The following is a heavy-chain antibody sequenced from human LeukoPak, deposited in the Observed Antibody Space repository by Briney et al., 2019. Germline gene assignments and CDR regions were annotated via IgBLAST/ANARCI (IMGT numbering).Heavy chain of an antibody. Sequence: ASVNVSCKASGYTFTSYFISWVRQVPGQGRGGMGWISAYKGNTNYEQNPQRRVTMTTDTSQSTAYMEMRSLRSHDTAVYYCARDGGIIVGDIAYWGQGTLVTVSS. J-gene: IGHJ4*02. D-gene: IGHD1-26*01. V-gene: IGHV1-18*01. CDR3: ARDGGIIVGDIAY. CDR2: ISAYKGNT. CDR1: GYTFTSYF.